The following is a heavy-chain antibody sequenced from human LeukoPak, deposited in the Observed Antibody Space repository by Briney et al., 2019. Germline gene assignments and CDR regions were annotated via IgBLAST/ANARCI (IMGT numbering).Heavy chain of an antibody. CDR3: ARGSTGSSVGP. J-gene: IGHJ5*02. CDR1: GASISSYY. CDR2: IYYTGST. D-gene: IGHD6-6*01. Sequence: SETLSLTCTVSGASISSYYWSWIRQPPGKGLEWIGYIYYTGSTNYNPSLKSRVTISVDTSKNQFSLKLSSVTAADTAVYYCARGSTGSSVGPWGQGTLVTVSS. V-gene: IGHV4-59*01.